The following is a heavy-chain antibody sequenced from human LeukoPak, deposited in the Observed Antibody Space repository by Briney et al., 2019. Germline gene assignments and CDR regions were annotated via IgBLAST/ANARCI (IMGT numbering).Heavy chain of an antibody. Sequence: SETLSLTCTVSGYSISSGYYWGWIRQPPGKGLEWIGSIYHSGSTYYNPSLKSRVTISVDTPKNQFSLKLSSVTAADTAVYYCAGPRYSSGWYAYYWGQGTLVTVSS. V-gene: IGHV4-38-2*02. CDR2: IYHSGST. D-gene: IGHD6-19*01. CDR1: GYSISSGYY. CDR3: AGPRYSSGWYAYY. J-gene: IGHJ4*02.